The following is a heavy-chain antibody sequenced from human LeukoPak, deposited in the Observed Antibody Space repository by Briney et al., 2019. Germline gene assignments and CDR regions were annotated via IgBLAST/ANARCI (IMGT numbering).Heavy chain of an antibody. CDR3: AKAYYYGSGDAFDI. V-gene: IGHV3-30*18. J-gene: IGHJ3*02. CDR1: GFTFSSYG. CDR2: ISYDGSNK. D-gene: IGHD3-10*01. Sequence: GGSLRLSCAASGFTFSSYGMHWVRQAPGKGLEWVAVISYDGSNKYYADSVKGRFTISRDNSKNTLYLQMNSLRAEDTAVYYCAKAYYYGSGDAFDIWGQGTMVTVSS.